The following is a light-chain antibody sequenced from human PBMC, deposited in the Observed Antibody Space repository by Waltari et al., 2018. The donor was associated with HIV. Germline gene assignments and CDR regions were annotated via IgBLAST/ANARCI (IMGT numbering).Light chain of an antibody. V-gene: IGLV1-44*01. Sequence: QSVLTQPPSASGTPGQRVTISCSGSSYNIGSNTENWYQQLPGTAPKLLIYSYNQRPSGVPDRFSGSKSGTSASLAISGLQSEDEAHYYCASWDDSLNGYVFGTGTKVTV. CDR3: ASWDDSLNGYV. J-gene: IGLJ1*01. CDR1: SYNIGSNT. CDR2: SYN.